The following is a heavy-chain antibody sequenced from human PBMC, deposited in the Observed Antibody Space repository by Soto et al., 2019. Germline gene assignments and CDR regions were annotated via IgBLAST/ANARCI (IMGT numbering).Heavy chain of an antibody. J-gene: IGHJ4*02. Sequence: EVQLVESGGGLVKSGESLRLSCAASGFTFTNAWVSWVRQAPGKGLEWVGRIKSRTDGGTIDYAAPIQGRFTISIDDSKNALYLQMNNLKPGDTAVYFCATVRRGSAARDSWGQGVLVTVSS. CDR3: ATVRRGSAARDS. D-gene: IGHD6-13*01. CDR1: GFTFTNAW. CDR2: IKSRTDGGTI. V-gene: IGHV3-15*01.